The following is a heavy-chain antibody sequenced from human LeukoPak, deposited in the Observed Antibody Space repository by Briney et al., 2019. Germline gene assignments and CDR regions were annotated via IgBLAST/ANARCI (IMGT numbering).Heavy chain of an antibody. J-gene: IGHJ4*02. Sequence: GGSLRLSCAAPGFTFSSYGMHWVRQAPGKGLEWVAVISYDGSNKYYADSVKGRFTISRDNSKNTLYLQMNSLRAEDTAVYYCAKEGVTTVTVFDYWGQGTLVTVSS. CDR1: GFTFSSYG. CDR2: ISYDGSNK. D-gene: IGHD4-17*01. V-gene: IGHV3-30*18. CDR3: AKEGVTTVTVFDY.